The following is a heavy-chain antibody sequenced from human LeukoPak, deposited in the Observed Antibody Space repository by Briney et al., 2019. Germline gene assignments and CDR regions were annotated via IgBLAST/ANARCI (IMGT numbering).Heavy chain of an antibody. Sequence: ASVKVSXKASGYTFTGYYMHWVRQAPGQGLEWMGWINPNSGGTNYAQKFQGRVTMTRDTSISTAYMELSRLRSDDTAVYYCARNMVRGVIDYYYYYMDVWGKGTTVTVSS. CDR1: GYTFTGYY. CDR3: ARNMVRGVIDYYYYYMDV. J-gene: IGHJ6*03. V-gene: IGHV1-2*02. D-gene: IGHD3-10*01. CDR2: INPNSGGT.